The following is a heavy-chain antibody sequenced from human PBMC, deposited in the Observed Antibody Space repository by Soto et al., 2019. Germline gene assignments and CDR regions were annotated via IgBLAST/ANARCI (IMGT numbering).Heavy chain of an antibody. CDR1: GFTFGSYA. CDR3: AKDHRTTVTARGVWYFDY. V-gene: IGHV3-30*18. J-gene: IGHJ4*02. D-gene: IGHD4-17*01. Sequence: GGSLRLSCAASGFTFGSYAMHWVRQAPGKGLEWVALISHDGSNKYYADSVKGRFTISRDTSKNTLYLQMNSLRDEDTAVYYCAKDHRTTVTARGVWYFDYWGQGTLVTVSS. CDR2: ISHDGSNK.